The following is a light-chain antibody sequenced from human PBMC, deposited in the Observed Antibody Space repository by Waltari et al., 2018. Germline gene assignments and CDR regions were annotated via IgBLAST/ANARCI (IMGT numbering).Light chain of an antibody. J-gene: IGKJ1*01. Sequence: DIQMTQSQSSLPASVGDRVTSTCRTSQSIGRKLDWYQQKPGKAPNLLVYAASTLQSGTPSRFSGSASGTDFTLTISSLQPDDSATYYCHQYGSPPGTFGQGTKVEIK. V-gene: IGKV1-39*01. CDR1: QSIGRK. CDR2: AAS. CDR3: HQYGSPPGT.